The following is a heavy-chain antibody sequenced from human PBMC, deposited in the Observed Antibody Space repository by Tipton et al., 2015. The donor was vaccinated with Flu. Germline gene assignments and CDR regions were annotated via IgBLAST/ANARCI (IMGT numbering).Heavy chain of an antibody. J-gene: IGHJ4*02. CDR1: GFTFSSYA. CDR2: ISYDGSNK. D-gene: IGHD3-22*01. V-gene: IGHV3-30-3*01. CDR3: ARDLVSYDSSGSPRY. Sequence: QVQLVQSGGTLVQPGGSLRLSCAASGFTFSSYAMHWVRQAPGKGLEWVAVISYDGSNKYYADSVKGRFTISRDNSKNTLYLQMNSLRAEDTAVYYCARDLVSYDSSGSPRYWGQGTLVTVSS.